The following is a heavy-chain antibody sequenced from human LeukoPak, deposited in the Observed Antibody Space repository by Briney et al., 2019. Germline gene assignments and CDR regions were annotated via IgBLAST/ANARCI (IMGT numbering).Heavy chain of an antibody. D-gene: IGHD1-26*01. CDR3: ARGRDGAGWFDP. CDR1: GGSFSGYY. J-gene: IGHJ5*02. V-gene: IGHV4-34*01. Sequence: SETLSLTCAVYGGSFSGYYWSWIRQPPGKGLEWIGEINHSGSTNYNPSLKSRVTISVDTSKNQFSLKLSSVTAADTAVCYCARGRDGAGWFDPWGQGTLVTVYS. CDR2: INHSGST.